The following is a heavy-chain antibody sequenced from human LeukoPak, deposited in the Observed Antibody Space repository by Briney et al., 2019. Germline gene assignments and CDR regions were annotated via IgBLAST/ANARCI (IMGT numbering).Heavy chain of an antibody. D-gene: IGHD3-10*01. Sequence: GGTLRLSCAASAFTFSNHGMNWVRQAPGKGLQWVSGISLRGNITYYADSVKGRFTISRDNSKNTLYLEVISLTAEDTAVYYCAKDDAWLQFGEWSQGTLVTVSS. V-gene: IGHV3-23*01. CDR3: AKDDAWLQFGE. CDR1: AFTFSNHG. CDR2: ISLRGNIT. J-gene: IGHJ4*02.